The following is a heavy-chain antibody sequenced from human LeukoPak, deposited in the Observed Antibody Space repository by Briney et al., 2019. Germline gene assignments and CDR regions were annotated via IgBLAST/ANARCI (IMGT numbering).Heavy chain of an antibody. CDR1: GFTFSSYW. CDR2: INSDGSST. V-gene: IGHV3-74*01. J-gene: IGHJ4*02. CDR3: ARQFRGVISMALDY. D-gene: IGHD3-10*01. Sequence: GGSLRLSCAASGFTFSSYWMHWVRHAPGKGLVWVSRINSDGSSTSYADSVKGRFTISRDNAKNTLYLQMNSLRAEDTAVYYCARQFRGVISMALDYWGQGTLVTVSS.